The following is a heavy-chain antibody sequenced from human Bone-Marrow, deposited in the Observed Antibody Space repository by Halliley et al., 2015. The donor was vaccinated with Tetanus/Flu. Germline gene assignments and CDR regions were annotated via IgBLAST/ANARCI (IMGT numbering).Heavy chain of an antibody. Sequence: GLVKPSQTLSLTCAISGDSVSSNSVAWIWIRQSPSRGLEWLGRTYYRSKWFKDYALSVKSRMTITPDTSKNQFSLQVTSVTPEDTAMYYCARDAITGIDAWGQGTLVTLSS. D-gene: IGHD1-20*01. J-gene: IGHJ5*02. CDR1: GDSVSSNSVA. CDR3: ARDAITGIDA. V-gene: IGHV6-1*01. CDR2: TYYRSKWFK.